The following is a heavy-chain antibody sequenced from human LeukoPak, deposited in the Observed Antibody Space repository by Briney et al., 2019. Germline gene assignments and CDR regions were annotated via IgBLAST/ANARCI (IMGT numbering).Heavy chain of an antibody. CDR2: IYHSGST. J-gene: IGHJ4*02. CDR3: AREFSTGVPTSDFDY. V-gene: IGHV4-38-2*02. Sequence: PSETLSLTCTVSGYSISSGYYWGWIRQPPGKGLEWIGSIYHSGSTYYNPSLKSRVTISVDTSKNQFSLKLSSVTAADTAVYYCAREFSTGVPTSDFDYWGQGTPVTVSS. D-gene: IGHD1-14*01. CDR1: GYSISSGYY.